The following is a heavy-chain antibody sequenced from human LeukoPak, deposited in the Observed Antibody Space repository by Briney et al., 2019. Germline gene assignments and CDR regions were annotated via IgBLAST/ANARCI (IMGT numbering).Heavy chain of an antibody. CDR2: ISYDGSNK. V-gene: IGHV3-30*18. CDR3: AKAGDGGVDY. Sequence: GGSLRLSCAASGFTFSSYGMHWVRQAPGKGLEWVAVISYDGSNKYYADSVKGRFTISRDNSKNTLYLQMNSLRAEATAVYYCAKAGDGGVDYWGQGTLVTVSS. D-gene: IGHD4-23*01. J-gene: IGHJ4*02. CDR1: GFTFSSYG.